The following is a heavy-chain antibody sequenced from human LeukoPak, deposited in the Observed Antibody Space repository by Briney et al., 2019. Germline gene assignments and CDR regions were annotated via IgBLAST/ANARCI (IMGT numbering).Heavy chain of an antibody. J-gene: IGHJ4*02. D-gene: IGHD6-13*01. CDR1: GFTFSSYG. Sequence: GGSLRLSCAASGFTFSSYGMSWVRQAPGKGLEWVSAISGSGGSTYYADSVKGRFTISRDNSKNTLYLQMNSLRAEDTAVYYCAKSTSSWYMAFDYWGQGTLVTVSS. CDR3: AKSTSSWYMAFDY. V-gene: IGHV3-23*01. CDR2: ISGSGGST.